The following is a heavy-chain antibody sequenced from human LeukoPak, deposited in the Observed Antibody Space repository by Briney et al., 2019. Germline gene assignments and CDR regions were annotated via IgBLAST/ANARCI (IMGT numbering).Heavy chain of an antibody. CDR3: ARGPGMATIKD. D-gene: IGHD5-24*01. CDR1: GGSISSHY. Sequence: ETLSLTCIVSGGSISSHYWSWIRQPPGKGLECIGNIYYSGSTNYNPSLKSRVTISIDTSKNQFSLKLTSVTAADTAVYYCARGPGMATIKDWGQGTLVTVSS. CDR2: IYYSGST. V-gene: IGHV4-59*11. J-gene: IGHJ4*02.